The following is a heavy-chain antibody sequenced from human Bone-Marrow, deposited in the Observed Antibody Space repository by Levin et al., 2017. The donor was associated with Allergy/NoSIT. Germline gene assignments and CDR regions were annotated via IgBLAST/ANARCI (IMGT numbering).Heavy chain of an antibody. J-gene: IGHJ5*02. Sequence: GGSLRLSCAAAGFSFSSYWMHWVRRVPGEGLVCVSRIDRDGRRTNYVDSVKGRFTITRDNARNTLYLQMNSLTTEDTAVYYCATSRGYCRGPTCLGPGGWIDAWGQGTLVTVSS. D-gene: IGHD2-15*01. CDR1: GFSFSSYW. CDR3: ATSRGYCRGPTCLGPGGWIDA. V-gene: IGHV3-74*01. CDR2: IDRDGRRT.